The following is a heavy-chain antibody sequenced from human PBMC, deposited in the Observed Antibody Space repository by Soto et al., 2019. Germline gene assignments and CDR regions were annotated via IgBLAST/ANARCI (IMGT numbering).Heavy chain of an antibody. CDR3: ARNPMIRGAKLDY. V-gene: IGHV3-23*01. CDR2: ITDSGGDA. D-gene: IGHD3-10*01. J-gene: IGHJ4*02. CDR1: GITFGSRA. Sequence: EVQLLESGGDLVQPGGSLRLSCVASGITFGSRAMSWVRQAPGEGLEWVSTITDSGGDAKYADSVRGRFTISRDNFYNTLSLQMSSLRAEDSAVYYCARNPMIRGAKLDYWGQGTLVTVSS.